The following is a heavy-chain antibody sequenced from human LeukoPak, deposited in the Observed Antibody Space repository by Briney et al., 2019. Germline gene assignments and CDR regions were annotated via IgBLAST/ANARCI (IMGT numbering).Heavy chain of an antibody. D-gene: IGHD5-18*01. CDR2: IYYSGST. CDR1: GGSISSSSYY. Sequence: PSETLSLTCTVSGGSISSSSYYWGWIRQPPGKGLEWIGSIYYSGSTYYNPSLKSRVTISVDTSKNQFSLKLSSVTAADTAVYYCARGLFGGYSYGPLDYWGQGTLVTVSS. J-gene: IGHJ4*02. CDR3: ARGLFGGYSYGPLDY. V-gene: IGHV4-39*07.